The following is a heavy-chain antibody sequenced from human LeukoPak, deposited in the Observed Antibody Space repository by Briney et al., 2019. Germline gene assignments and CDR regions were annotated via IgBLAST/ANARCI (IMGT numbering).Heavy chain of an antibody. Sequence: PSETLSLTCTVSGGSISSSSYYWGWIRQPPGKGLEWIGSIYYSGSTYYNPSLKSRVTISVDTPKNQFSLKLSSVTAADTAVYYCARFGNGDYPLRYFDYWGQGTLVTVSS. J-gene: IGHJ4*02. D-gene: IGHD4-17*01. V-gene: IGHV4-39*07. CDR1: GGSISSSSYY. CDR3: ARFGNGDYPLRYFDY. CDR2: IYYSGST.